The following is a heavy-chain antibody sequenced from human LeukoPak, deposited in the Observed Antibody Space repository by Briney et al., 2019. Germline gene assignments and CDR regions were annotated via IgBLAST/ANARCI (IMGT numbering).Heavy chain of an antibody. J-gene: IGHJ4*02. CDR2: ISASGGNT. CDR3: AAQYSGTWYVGSY. Sequence: GGSLRLSCATSGFTFSNFAMSWVRQAPGKGLEWVSGISASGGNTYYPDSVKGRFTTSRDNSKNTLYLQMNSLRAEDTAVYYCAAQYSGTWYVGSYWGQGTLVTVSS. D-gene: IGHD6-13*01. V-gene: IGHV3-23*01. CDR1: GFTFSNFA.